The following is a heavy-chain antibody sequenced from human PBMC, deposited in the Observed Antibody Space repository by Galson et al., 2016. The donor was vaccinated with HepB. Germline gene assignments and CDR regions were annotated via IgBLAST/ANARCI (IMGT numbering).Heavy chain of an antibody. CDR2: ISAYNGDT. Sequence: SVKVSCKASGYTFTIYGVSWVRQAPGQGLEWMGWISAYNGDTNYAQKFQSRITMTTDTSTSTAYMELRSLRSDDTAVYYCARPPMLYYFDYWDQGTLVTVSS. CDR1: GYTFTIYG. V-gene: IGHV1-18*01. J-gene: IGHJ4*02. D-gene: IGHD2-2*01. CDR3: ARPPMLYYFDY.